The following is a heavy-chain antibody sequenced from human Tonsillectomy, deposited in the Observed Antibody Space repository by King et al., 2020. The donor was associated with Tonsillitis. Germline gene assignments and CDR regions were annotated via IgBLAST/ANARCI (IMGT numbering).Heavy chain of an antibody. Sequence: VQLVESGGGLVQPGGSLRLSCAVSGFTFSRYWMSWVRQAPGKGLEWVSNIKEDGRDKHYVDFVKGRFTISRENAKNSLFLQMNSRKAEDTAVYYCATEGGRSGSGYWGQGTLVTVSS. CDR3: ATEGGRSGSGY. CDR1: GFTFSRYW. D-gene: IGHD3-10*01. V-gene: IGHV3-7*01. CDR2: IKEDGRDK. J-gene: IGHJ4*02.